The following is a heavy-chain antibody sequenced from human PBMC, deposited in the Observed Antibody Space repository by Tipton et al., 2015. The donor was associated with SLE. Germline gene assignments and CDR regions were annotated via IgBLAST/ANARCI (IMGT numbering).Heavy chain of an antibody. V-gene: IGHV3-48*03. J-gene: IGHJ6*02. CDR3: ARDEFVPGGYYSRGRYHGLDV. CDR2: ISGSGTKI. CDR1: GFTSTSYE. D-gene: IGHD3-10*01. Sequence: SLRLSCAASGFTSTSYELNWVRQAPGKGLEWVSYISGSGTKIYYTDSVKGRFTISRDNAKNTLYLQMSSLRAEDTAVYYCARDEFVPGGYYSRGRYHGLDVWGQGTTVIVSS.